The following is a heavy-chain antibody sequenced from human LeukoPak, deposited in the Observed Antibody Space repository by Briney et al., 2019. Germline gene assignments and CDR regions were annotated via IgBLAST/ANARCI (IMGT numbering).Heavy chain of an antibody. CDR1: GYSISSGYY. CDR3: ARSSEGRYYYDSSGFSCYYYYMDV. Sequence: PSETLSLTCTVSGYSISSGYYWGWIRQPPGKGLEWIGSIYHSGSTYYNPSLRSRVTISVDTSKNQFSLKLSSVTAADTAVYYCARSSEGRYYYDSSGFSCYYYYMDVWGKGTTVTISS. V-gene: IGHV4-38-2*02. J-gene: IGHJ6*03. CDR2: IYHSGST. D-gene: IGHD3-22*01.